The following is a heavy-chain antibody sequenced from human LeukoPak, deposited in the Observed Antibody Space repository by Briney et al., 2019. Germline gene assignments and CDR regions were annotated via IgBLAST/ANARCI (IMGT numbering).Heavy chain of an antibody. CDR3: ARDLSGSSGWLGYFDY. V-gene: IGHV3-23*01. CDR1: GFTFSSYA. J-gene: IGHJ4*02. CDR2: ISRSGGST. Sequence: PGGSLRLSCAASGFTFSSYAMSWVRQAPGMGLEWVSTISRSGGSTYYADSVKGRFTISRDNSKNTLYLQMNSLRAEDTAVYYCARDLSGSSGWLGYFDYWGQGTLVTVSS. D-gene: IGHD6-19*01.